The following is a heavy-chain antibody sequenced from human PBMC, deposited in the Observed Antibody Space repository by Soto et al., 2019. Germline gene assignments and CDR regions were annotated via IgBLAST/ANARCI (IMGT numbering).Heavy chain of an antibody. J-gene: IGHJ6*02. D-gene: IGHD3-9*01. V-gene: IGHV1-8*01. CDR3: ARVVTIFWDDYYYGMDV. CDR2: MNPNSGNT. CDR1: GYTFTGYD. Sequence: SVKVSCKASGYTFTGYDINLVRQATGQGLEWMGWMNPNSGNTGYSQKFQGRVTMTRNTSISTAYMELSSLGSEDTAVYYCARVVTIFWDDYYYGMDVWGQGTTVTVPS.